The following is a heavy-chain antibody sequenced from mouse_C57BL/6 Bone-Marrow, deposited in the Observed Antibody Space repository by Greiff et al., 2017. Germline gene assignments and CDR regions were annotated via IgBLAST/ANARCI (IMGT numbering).Heavy chain of an antibody. Sequence: VQLKESGAELVRPGASVKLSCTASGFNIKDDYMHWVKQRPEQGLEWIGWIDPENGDTEYASKFQGKATITAYTSSNTAYLQLSSLTSEDTAVYYCTPLYYSNFHWGQGTTLTVSS. J-gene: IGHJ2*01. CDR3: TPLYYSNFH. V-gene: IGHV14-4*01. CDR2: IDPENGDT. D-gene: IGHD2-5*01. CDR1: GFNIKDDY.